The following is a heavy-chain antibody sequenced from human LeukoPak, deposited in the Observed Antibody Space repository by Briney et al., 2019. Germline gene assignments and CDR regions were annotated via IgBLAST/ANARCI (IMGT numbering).Heavy chain of an antibody. CDR3: ARPLKGRVGDAFDI. D-gene: IGHD3-10*01. V-gene: IGHV4-59*01. CDR2: IYYSGST. CDR1: GGSISSYY. J-gene: IGHJ3*02. Sequence: KPSETLSLTCTVSGGSISSYYWSWIRQPPGKGLESIGYIYYSGSTNYNPSLKSRVTISVDTSKNQFSLKLSSVTAADTAVYYCARPLKGRVGDAFDIWGQGTMVTVSS.